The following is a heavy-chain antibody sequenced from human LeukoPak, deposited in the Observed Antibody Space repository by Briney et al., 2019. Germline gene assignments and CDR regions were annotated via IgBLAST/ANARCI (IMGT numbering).Heavy chain of an antibody. CDR1: GGSISPYF. V-gene: IGHV4-59*01. CDR2: IHYSGGT. Sequence: NPSETLSLTCTVSGGSISPYFWSWIRQSPGKGLEWIGWIHYSGGTSYNPSLKSRVIISVDTSKNQFSLKVTSVTAADTATYYCARYSEFSETRWFVPWGQGTLVTVSS. D-gene: IGHD1-26*01. CDR3: ARYSEFSETRWFVP. J-gene: IGHJ5*02.